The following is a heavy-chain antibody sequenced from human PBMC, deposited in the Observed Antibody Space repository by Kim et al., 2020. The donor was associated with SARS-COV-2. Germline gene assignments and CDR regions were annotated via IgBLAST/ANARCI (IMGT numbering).Heavy chain of an antibody. V-gene: IGHV4-31*03. Sequence: SETLSLTCTVSGGSISSGGYYWSWIRQHPGKGLEWIGYIYYSGSTYYNPSLKSRVTISVDTSKNQFSLKLSSVTAADTAVYYCARVPITIAAFDIWGQGTMVTVSS. D-gene: IGHD3-3*01. CDR1: GGSISSGGYY. CDR2: IYYSGST. J-gene: IGHJ3*02. CDR3: ARVPITIAAFDI.